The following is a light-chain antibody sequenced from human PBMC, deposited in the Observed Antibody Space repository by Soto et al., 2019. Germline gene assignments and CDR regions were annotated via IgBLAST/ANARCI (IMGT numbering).Light chain of an antibody. J-gene: IGKJ1*01. CDR1: QSIRDW. CDR3: QQYDYWPRT. Sequence: DIQMTQSPSTLSSSVGDRVTITCRASQSIRDWLAWYQQKPGKAPKLLIYKTSSLKSGVPSRFSGRGYGTEFTLTISGLQPDDFATYYCQQYDYWPRTFGQGTKVDIK. CDR2: KTS. V-gene: IGKV1-5*03.